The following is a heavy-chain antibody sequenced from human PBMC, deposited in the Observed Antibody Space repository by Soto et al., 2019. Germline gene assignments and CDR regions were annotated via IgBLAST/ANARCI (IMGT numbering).Heavy chain of an antibody. Sequence: QVQLQESGPGLVKPSQTLSLTCTVSGGFISSGGYYWSWIRQHPGKGLEWIGYIYYSGSTYYNPSLKSRVTISVDTSKNQFSLKLSSVTAADTAVYYCARDQSAGPGSGMDVWGQGTTVTVSS. CDR2: IYYSGST. D-gene: IGHD3-10*01. CDR3: ARDQSAGPGSGMDV. J-gene: IGHJ6*02. CDR1: GGFISSGGYY. V-gene: IGHV4-31*03.